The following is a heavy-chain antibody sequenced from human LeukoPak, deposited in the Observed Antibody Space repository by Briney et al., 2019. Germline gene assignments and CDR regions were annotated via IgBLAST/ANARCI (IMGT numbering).Heavy chain of an antibody. V-gene: IGHV3-53*01. Sequence: GGSLRLSCAVSGFTVSSNHMSWARQAPGKGLEWVSVIYNDGNTYYTDSVKGRFTISRDNSKNTVFLQMNSLKAEDTAMYYCARDREVVTARAQMDVWGKGTTVTVSS. J-gene: IGHJ6*04. D-gene: IGHD2-21*02. CDR3: ARDREVVTARAQMDV. CDR1: GFTVSSNH. CDR2: IYNDGNT.